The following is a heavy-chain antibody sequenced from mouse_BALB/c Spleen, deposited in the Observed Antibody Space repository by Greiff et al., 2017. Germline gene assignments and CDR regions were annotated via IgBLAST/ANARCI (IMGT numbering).Heavy chain of an antibody. J-gene: IGHJ4*01. Sequence: EVQGVESGGGLVQPGGSRKLSCAASGFTFSSFGMHWVRQAPEKGLEWVAYISSGSSTIYYADTVKGRFTISRDNPKNTLFLQMTSLRSEDTAMYYCAREGDYRYFYAMDYWGQGTSVTVSS. CDR1: GFTFSSFG. V-gene: IGHV5-17*02. CDR2: ISSGSSTI. D-gene: IGHD2-14*01. CDR3: AREGDYRYFYAMDY.